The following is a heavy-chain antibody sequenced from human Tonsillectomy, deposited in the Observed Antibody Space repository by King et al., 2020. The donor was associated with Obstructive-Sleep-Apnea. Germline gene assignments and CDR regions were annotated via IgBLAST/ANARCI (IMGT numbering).Heavy chain of an antibody. V-gene: IGHV4-59*08. D-gene: IGHD3-22*01. CDR1: GGSISSYY. J-gene: IGHJ4*02. CDR2: IYYSGST. Sequence: QLQESGPGLVKPSETLSLTCTVSGGSISSYYWSWIRQPPGKGLEWIGYIYYSGSTNYNPSLKGRVTISVDTSKNQFSLKLSSVTAADTAVYYCARHGPAYYYDSSGYYFYFDYWGQGTLVTVSS. CDR3: ARHGPAYYYDSSGYYFYFDY.